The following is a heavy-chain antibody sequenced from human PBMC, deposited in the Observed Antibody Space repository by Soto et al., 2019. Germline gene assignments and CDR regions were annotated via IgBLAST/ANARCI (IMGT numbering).Heavy chain of an antibody. J-gene: IGHJ5*02. V-gene: IGHV4-39*01. Sequence: ETLSLTCTVSGGSISSSSYYWGWIRQPPGKGLEWIGSIYYSGSTYYNPSLKSRVTISVDTSKNQFSLKLSSVTAADTAVYYCGATMVRGVIISWFDPWGQGTLVTVSS. D-gene: IGHD3-10*01. CDR1: GGSISSSSYY. CDR3: GATMVRGVIISWFDP. CDR2: IYYSGST.